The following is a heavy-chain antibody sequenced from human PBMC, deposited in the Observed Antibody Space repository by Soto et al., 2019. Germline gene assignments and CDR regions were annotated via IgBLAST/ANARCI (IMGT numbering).Heavy chain of an antibody. V-gene: IGHV1-69*01. CDR3: ARATVTTPHWYFDL. D-gene: IGHD4-4*01. Sequence: QVQLVQSGAEVKKPGSSVKVSCKASGGTFSSYAISWVRQAPGQGLEWMGGIIPIFGTANYAQKFQGRVTITADESTSTAYMELSSLRSDDTAVYYCARATVTTPHWYFDLWGRGTLVTVSS. CDR1: GGTFSSYA. J-gene: IGHJ2*01. CDR2: IIPIFGTA.